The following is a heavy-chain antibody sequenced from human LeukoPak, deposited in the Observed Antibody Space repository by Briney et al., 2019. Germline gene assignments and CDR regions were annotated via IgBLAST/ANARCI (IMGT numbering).Heavy chain of an antibody. CDR1: GDSISDYY. CDR2: IHYSGRT. Sequence: PSETLSLTCTVSGDSISDYYWSWIRQPPGKGQYWFAYIHYSGRTTYNPSLESRLTLSVDTSKKQFSLKLRSVTAADTAVYYCAIDSAPLRCWLWGQGTLVTVSS. D-gene: IGHD3-3*01. J-gene: IGHJ4*02. CDR3: AIDSAPLRCWL. V-gene: IGHV4-59*01.